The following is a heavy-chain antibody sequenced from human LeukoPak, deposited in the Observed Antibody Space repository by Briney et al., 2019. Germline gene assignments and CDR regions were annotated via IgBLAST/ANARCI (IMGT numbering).Heavy chain of an antibody. V-gene: IGHV1-46*01. CDR2: INPHGGNT. J-gene: IGHJ3*01. CDR3: ARIRDGYNDAYDL. CDR1: AYTFTNSY. D-gene: IGHD5-24*01. Sequence: ASVKLSFKASAYTFTNSYIHWGRQAPAQVMEWMGLINPHGGNTNYAQNFQGRVTLTRDTPTSTVYMELSSLRSEDTAIYYCARIRDGYNDAYDLWGQGTVVTVPS.